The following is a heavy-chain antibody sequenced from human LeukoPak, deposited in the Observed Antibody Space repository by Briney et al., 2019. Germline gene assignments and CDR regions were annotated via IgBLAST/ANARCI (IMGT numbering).Heavy chain of an antibody. V-gene: IGHV1-8*01. D-gene: IGHD3-10*02. CDR3: ARGCRVRGVITGYGMDV. J-gene: IGHJ6*02. Sequence: GASVKVSCKASGYTFTSYDINWVRQATGQGLEWMGWMNPNSGNTGYAQKFQGRVTMTRNTSMSTAYMELSSLRSEDTAVYYCARGCRVRGVITGYGMDVWGQGTTVTVSS. CDR1: GYTFTSYD. CDR2: MNPNSGNT.